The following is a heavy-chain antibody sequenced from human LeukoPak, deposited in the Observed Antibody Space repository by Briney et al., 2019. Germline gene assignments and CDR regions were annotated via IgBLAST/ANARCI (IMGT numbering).Heavy chain of an antibody. J-gene: IGHJ3*02. CDR1: GFTFSTYW. V-gene: IGHV3-74*01. D-gene: IGHD3-16*01. Sequence: GGSLRLSCAASGFTFSTYWMHWVRQAPGKGLVWVSRINSDGSSTSYADSVRGRFTISRDNAKNTVYLQMNSLRAEDTAVYYCARDTSMINSDAFDIWGQGTMVTVSS. CDR2: INSDGSST. CDR3: ARDTSMINSDAFDI.